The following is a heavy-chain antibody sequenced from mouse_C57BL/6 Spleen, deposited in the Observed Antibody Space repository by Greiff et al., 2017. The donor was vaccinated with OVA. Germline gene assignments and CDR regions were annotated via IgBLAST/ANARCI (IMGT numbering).Heavy chain of an antibody. J-gene: IGHJ2*01. CDR1: GFTFSDYY. CDR3: ARIPYGSSFFDY. V-gene: IGHV5-16*01. Sequence: EVKLMESEGGLVQPGSSMKLSCTASGFTFSDYYMAWVRQVPEKGLEWVANINYDGSSTYYLDSLKSRFIISRDNAKNILYLQMSSLKSEDTATYYCARIPYGSSFFDYWGQGTTLTVSS. D-gene: IGHD1-1*01. CDR2: INYDGSST.